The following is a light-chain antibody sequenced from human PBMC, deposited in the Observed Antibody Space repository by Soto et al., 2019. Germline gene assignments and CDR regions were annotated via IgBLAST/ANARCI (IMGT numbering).Light chain of an antibody. V-gene: IGKV1-33*01. CDR3: QPYDNLPR. CDR2: DAS. Sequence: DIQMTQSPSSLSASVGDRVTITCQASQDISNYLNWYQQKPGKAPKLLIYDASNFETGVPSRFSGSGSGTDFTFTISSLQPEDIATYYCQPYDNLPRFGGGTKVEIK. J-gene: IGKJ4*01. CDR1: QDISNY.